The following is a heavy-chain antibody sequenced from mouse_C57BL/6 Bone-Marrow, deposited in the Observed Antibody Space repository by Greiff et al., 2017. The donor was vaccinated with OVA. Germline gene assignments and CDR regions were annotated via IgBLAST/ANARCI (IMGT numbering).Heavy chain of an antibody. CDR3: ARGPLRGAMDY. CDR2: INPGSGGT. V-gene: IGHV1-54*01. J-gene: IGHJ4*01. Sequence: VQLHQSGAELVRPGTSVKVSCKASGYAFTNYLIEWVKQRPGQGLEWIGVINPGSGGTNYNEKFKGKATLTADKSSSTAYMQLSSLTSEDSAVYFCARGPLRGAMDYWGQGTSVTVSS. D-gene: IGHD1-1*01. CDR1: GYAFTNYL.